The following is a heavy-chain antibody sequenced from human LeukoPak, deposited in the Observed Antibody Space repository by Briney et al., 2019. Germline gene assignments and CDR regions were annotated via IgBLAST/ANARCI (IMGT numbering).Heavy chain of an antibody. J-gene: IGHJ4*02. CDR3: ARGDYYDSSGYYFGY. V-gene: IGHV4-59*01. CDR2: IYYSGST. D-gene: IGHD3-22*01. CDR1: GGSISNYY. Sequence: SETLSLTCTVSGGSISNYYWSWIRQPPGKGLEWIGYIYYSGSTNYNPSLKSRVTISVDTSKNQFSLKLSSVTAADTAVYYCARGDYYDSSGYYFGYWGQGTLVIVSS.